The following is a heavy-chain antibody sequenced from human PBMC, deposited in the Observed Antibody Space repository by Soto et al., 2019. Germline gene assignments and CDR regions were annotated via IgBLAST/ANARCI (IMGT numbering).Heavy chain of an antibody. V-gene: IGHV4-30-4*01. J-gene: IGHJ4*02. CDR2: IYYSGST. CDR1: GGSISSGDYY. CDR3: ARARNHYVWGSYRYFDY. Sequence: QVQLQESGPGLVKPSQTLSLTCTVSGGSISSGDYYWSWIRQPPGKGLEWIGYIYYSGSTYYNPSLKSRVTISVDTSKNQFSLKLSSVTAADTAVYYCARARNHYVWGSYRYFDYWGQGTLVTVSS. D-gene: IGHD3-16*02.